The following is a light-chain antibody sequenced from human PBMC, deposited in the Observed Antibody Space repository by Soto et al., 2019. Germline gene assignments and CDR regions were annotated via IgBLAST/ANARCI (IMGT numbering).Light chain of an antibody. CDR1: TGAVTSGHY. CDR3: LLCYSGDCV. CDR2: DTS. V-gene: IGLV7-46*01. J-gene: IGLJ1*01. Sequence: QAVVTQEPSLTVSPGGTVTLTCGSSTGAVTSGHYPYWFQQKPGQAPRSLIYDTSNKHSWTPARFSGSLLGGKAALTLSGAQPEDEAEYYCLLCYSGDCVFGTGTKVTVL.